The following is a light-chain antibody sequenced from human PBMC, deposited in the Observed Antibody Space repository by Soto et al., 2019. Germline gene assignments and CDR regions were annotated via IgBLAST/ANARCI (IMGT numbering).Light chain of an antibody. J-gene: IGKJ1*01. CDR2: GAS. V-gene: IGKV3-15*01. CDR1: QSVSSN. Sequence: ETVMTQSPATLSVSPGERLTLSCRASQSVSSNLAWYQQKPGQAPRLLIYGASTRATGIPARFGGSGSETEFTLTISSLQSEDFAVYYCQHYNNWPPWTFGQGTKVEVK. CDR3: QHYNNWPPWT.